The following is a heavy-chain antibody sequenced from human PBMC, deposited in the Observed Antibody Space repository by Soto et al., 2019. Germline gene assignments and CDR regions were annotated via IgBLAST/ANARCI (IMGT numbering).Heavy chain of an antibody. CDR2: IKSKTDGGTT. Sequence: GGSLRLSCAASGSTFTNAWMNWVRQAPGKGLEWVGRIKSKTDGGTTDYGAPVKGRFTISRDDSRNTLYLQMNSLRADDTAVYYCVKQIRQGWSLFDYWGQGTLVTVSS. V-gene: IGHV3-15*07. J-gene: IGHJ4*02. D-gene: IGHD3-3*01. CDR1: GSTFTNAW. CDR3: VKQIRQGWSLFDY.